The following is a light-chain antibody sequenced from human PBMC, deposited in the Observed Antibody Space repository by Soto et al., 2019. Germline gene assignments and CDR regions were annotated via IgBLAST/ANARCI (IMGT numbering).Light chain of an antibody. CDR2: GNS. V-gene: IGLV1-40*01. Sequence: QSVLTQPPSVSGAPGQRVTISCTGSSSNIGANYDVHWYQQLPGTAPKLLIFGNSNRPSGVPDRFSGSRSGTSASLAITGLQAEDEADHYCQSYDRSLSGYVFGTGTKLTVL. CDR3: QSYDRSLSGYV. J-gene: IGLJ1*01. CDR1: SSNIGANYD.